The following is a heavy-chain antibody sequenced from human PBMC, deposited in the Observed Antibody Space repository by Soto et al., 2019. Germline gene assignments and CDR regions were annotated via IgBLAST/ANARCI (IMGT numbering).Heavy chain of an antibody. CDR1: GYTFTSYD. Sequence: GASVKVSCKASGYTFTSYDINWVRQATGQGLEWMGRMNPIIGIADYAQKFQGRVTITADKSTSTAYMELSSLRSEDTAVYYCARDIYGSGSYRFDYWGQGTLVTVSS. D-gene: IGHD3-10*01. J-gene: IGHJ4*02. V-gene: IGHV1-69*04. CDR2: MNPIIGIA. CDR3: ARDIYGSGSYRFDY.